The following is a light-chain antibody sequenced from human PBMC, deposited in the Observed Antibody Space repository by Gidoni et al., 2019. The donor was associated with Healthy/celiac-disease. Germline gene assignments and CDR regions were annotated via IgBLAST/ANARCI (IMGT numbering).Light chain of an antibody. CDR3: QQRSNWLIT. CDR2: DAY. J-gene: IGKJ5*01. Sequence: DIVLTQSPATLSLSPGERATLSCRASQSVSSYLAWYQQKPGQAPRLLIYDAYNRATGIPARFSGSGSGTDFTLTISSLGPEDFAVYDCQQRSNWLITFGQGTRLEIK. CDR1: QSVSSY. V-gene: IGKV3-11*01.